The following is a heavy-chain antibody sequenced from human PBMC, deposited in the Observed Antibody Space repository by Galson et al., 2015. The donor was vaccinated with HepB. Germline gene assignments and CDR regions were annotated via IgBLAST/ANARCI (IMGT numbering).Heavy chain of an antibody. Sequence: SVKVSCKASGGTFSSYAISWVRQAPGQGLEWMGGIIPIFGTANYAQKFQGRVTITADESTSTAYMELSSLRSEDTAVYYCARDRGEMGRGTNGVWRGSYYYYMDVWGKGTTVTVSS. V-gene: IGHV1-69*13. CDR1: GGTFSSYA. J-gene: IGHJ6*03. CDR2: IIPIFGTA. CDR3: ARDRGEMGRGTNGVWRGSYYYYMDV. D-gene: IGHD2-8*01.